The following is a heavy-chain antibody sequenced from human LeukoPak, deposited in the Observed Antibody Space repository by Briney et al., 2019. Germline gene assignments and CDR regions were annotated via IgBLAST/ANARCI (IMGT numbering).Heavy chain of an antibody. J-gene: IGHJ4*02. CDR1: GASITSSY. CDR3: ARGREWELTS. D-gene: IGHD1-26*01. Sequence: SETLSLTCSVSGASITSSYWSWIRQTPGKGLEWIGRIYTSGSTNYNPSLKSRVTMSVDTSKNQFSLKLSSVTAADTAVYYCARGREWELTSWGQGTLVTVSS. V-gene: IGHV4-4*07. CDR2: IYTSGST.